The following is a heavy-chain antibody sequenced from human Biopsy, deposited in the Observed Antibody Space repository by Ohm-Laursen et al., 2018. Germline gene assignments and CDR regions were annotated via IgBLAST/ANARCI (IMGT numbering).Heavy chain of an antibody. CDR2: ISYTGYT. Sequence: TLSLTCPVSGGSFTGHYWSWIRQPPGEGLEWIGHISYTGYTSYNASLKSRVTISVDTSRNHFSLRLSSLTAADTAVYYCARGSNDFGGLCFPRWGQGTLLTVSS. D-gene: IGHD4-23*01. CDR1: GGSFTGHY. CDR3: ARGSNDFGGLCFPR. J-gene: IGHJ4*02. V-gene: IGHV4-59*11.